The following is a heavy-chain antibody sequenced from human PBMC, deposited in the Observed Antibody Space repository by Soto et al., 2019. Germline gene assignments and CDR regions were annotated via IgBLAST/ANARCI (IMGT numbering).Heavy chain of an antibody. Sequence: ASVKVSCKASGYTFAGYYMHWVRQAPGQGLEWMGWINPNSGGTNYSQKFQGRVTMTRDTSISTVYMELSRPRSDDTAVYYCARASFAYFDSWGQGTLVTVSS. V-gene: IGHV1-2*02. CDR2: INPNSGGT. J-gene: IGHJ4*02. CDR3: ARASFAYFDS. D-gene: IGHD2-21*01. CDR1: GYTFAGYY.